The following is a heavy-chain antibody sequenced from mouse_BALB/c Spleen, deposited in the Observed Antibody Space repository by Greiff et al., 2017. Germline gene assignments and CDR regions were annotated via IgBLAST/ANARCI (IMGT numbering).Heavy chain of an antibody. CDR2: INPGSGGT. CDR3: ARAYSAWFAY. V-gene: IGHV1-54*01. J-gene: IGHJ3*01. D-gene: IGHD2-10*01. Sequence: VQLQQSGAELVRPGTSVKVSCKASGYAFTNYLIEWVKQRPGQGLEWIGVINPGSGGTNYNEKFKGKATLTADKSSSTAYMQLSSLTSDDSAVYYCARAYSAWFAYWGQGTLVTVSA. CDR1: GYAFTNYL.